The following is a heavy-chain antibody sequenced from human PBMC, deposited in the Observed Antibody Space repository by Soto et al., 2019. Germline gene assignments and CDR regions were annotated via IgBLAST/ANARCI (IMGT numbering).Heavy chain of an antibody. J-gene: IGHJ6*02. CDR3: AIAYSSSNYYYYGMDV. CDR1: GGTFSSYA. V-gene: IGHV1-69*13. CDR2: IIPIFGTA. D-gene: IGHD6-13*01. Sequence: SVKVSCKASGGTFSSYAISWVRQAPGQGLEWMGGIIPIFGTANYAQKFQGRVTITADESTSTAYMELSSLRSEDTAVYYCAIAYSSSNYYYYGMDVWGQGTTVTVSS.